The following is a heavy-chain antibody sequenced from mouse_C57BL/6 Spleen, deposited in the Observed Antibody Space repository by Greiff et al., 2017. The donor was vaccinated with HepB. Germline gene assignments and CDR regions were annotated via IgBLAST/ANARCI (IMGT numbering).Heavy chain of an antibody. CDR1: GYTFTSYW. V-gene: IGHV1-59*01. CDR2: IDPSDSYT. D-gene: IGHD2-2*01. CDR3: ARGTGVTTRYYVDY. J-gene: IGHJ2*01. Sequence: QVQLQQPGAELVRPGTSVKLSCKASGYTFTSYWMHWVKQRPGQGLEWIGVIDPSDSYTNYNQKFKGKATLTVDTSSSTAYMQLSSLTSEDSAVYYCARGTGVTTRYYVDYWGQGTTLTVSS.